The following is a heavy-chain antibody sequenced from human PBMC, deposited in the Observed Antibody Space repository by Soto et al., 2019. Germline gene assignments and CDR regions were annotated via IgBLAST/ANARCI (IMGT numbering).Heavy chain of an antibody. CDR2: IIPIFGTA. CDR3: ARWVRITMVRGVISPLGD. CDR1: GGTFSSYA. J-gene: IGHJ4*02. D-gene: IGHD3-10*01. V-gene: IGHV1-69*01. Sequence: QVQLVQSGAEVQKPGSSVKVSCKASGGTFSSYAISWVRQAPGQGLEWMGGIIPIFGTANYAQKFQGRVTITADESTSTAYMELSSLRSEDTAVYYCARWVRITMVRGVISPLGDWGQGTLVTVSS.